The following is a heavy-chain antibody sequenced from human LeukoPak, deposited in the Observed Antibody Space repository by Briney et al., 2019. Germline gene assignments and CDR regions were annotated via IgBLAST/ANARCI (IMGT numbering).Heavy chain of an antibody. CDR2: VYCSGTT. V-gene: IGHV4-59*01. CDR3: ARHVVLLSTFGVAPRGTWVDP. Sequence: PSETLSLTCTVCGGSINSDFWTGLRQPPGKGVEGIGNVYCSGTTNYNPSLKRRVSISVDTSKSQFFLKLPSVTAADTAVYYCARHVVLLSTFGVAPRGTWVDPWGQGTLVTVSS. J-gene: IGHJ5*02. CDR1: GGSINSDF. D-gene: IGHD3-3*01.